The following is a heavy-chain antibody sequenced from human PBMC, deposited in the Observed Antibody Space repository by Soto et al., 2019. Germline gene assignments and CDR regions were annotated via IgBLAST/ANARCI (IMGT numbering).Heavy chain of an antibody. V-gene: IGHV4-34*01. CDR3: ARVLKTVLYNWFDP. CDR2: IDRNGNT. D-gene: IGHD3-9*01. J-gene: IGHJ5*02. Sequence: QVQLQQWGAGLLKPSETLSLTCAVYGGSFSGYHWSWIRQPPGMGLECIGEIDRNGNTNYNPSLRSRVTXSVXTXTNQFSLELRSVTAADTAVYYCARVLKTVLYNWFDPWGQGTLVTVSS. CDR1: GGSFSGYH.